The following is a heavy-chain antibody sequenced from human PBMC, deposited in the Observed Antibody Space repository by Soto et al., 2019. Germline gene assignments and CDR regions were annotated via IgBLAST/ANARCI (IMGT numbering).Heavy chain of an antibody. CDR1: GFTFSTYA. V-gene: IGHV3-64*01. CDR2: ISSNGGST. Sequence: GGSLRLSCAASGFTFSTYAMHWVRQAPGKGLEYVSAISSNGGSTYYANFVKGRFTISRDNSKNTLYLQMGSLRAEDMAVYYCGTRGYFYYYMDVWGKGTTVTVSS. CDR3: GTRGYFYYYMDV. D-gene: IGHD3-10*01. J-gene: IGHJ6*03.